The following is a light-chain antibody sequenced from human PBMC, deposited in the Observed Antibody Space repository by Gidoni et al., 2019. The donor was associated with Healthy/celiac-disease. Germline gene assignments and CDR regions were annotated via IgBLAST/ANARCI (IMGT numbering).Light chain of an antibody. CDR2: GNR. CDR3: QSYDSSLSGSV. CDR1: SSNIRAGYD. J-gene: IGLJ3*02. Sequence: QSVLTHPPSVSGAPGQRVPIACTGSSSNIRAGYDVPWYQQLPGPAPKLLIYGNRNRPSGVPDRFSGSKSGTSASLAITGLQAEDEADYYCQSYDSSLSGSVFGGGTKLTVL. V-gene: IGLV1-40*01.